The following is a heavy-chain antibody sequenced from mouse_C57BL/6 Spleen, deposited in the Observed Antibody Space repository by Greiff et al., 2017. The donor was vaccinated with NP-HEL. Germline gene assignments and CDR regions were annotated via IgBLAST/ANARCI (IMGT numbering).Heavy chain of an antibody. J-gene: IGHJ4*01. CDR1: GYTFTSYT. V-gene: IGHV1-4*01. D-gene: IGHD3-2*02. CDR3: AREDSSGYDAMDY. Sequence: QLQQSGAELARPGASVKMSCKASGYTFTSYTMHWVKQRPGQGLEWIGYINPSSGYTKYNQKFKDKATLTADKSSSPAYMQLSSLTSEDSAVYYCAREDSSGYDAMDYWGQGTSVTVSS. CDR2: INPSSGYT.